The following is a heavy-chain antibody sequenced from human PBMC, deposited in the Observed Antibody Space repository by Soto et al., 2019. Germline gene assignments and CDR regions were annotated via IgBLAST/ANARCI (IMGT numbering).Heavy chain of an antibody. CDR3: ARAPVGLDTISYFDY. J-gene: IGHJ4*02. CDR1: GGSIDNYY. D-gene: IGHD3-3*01. CDR2: VYHNGRT. Sequence: PSETLSLTCNVSGGSIDNYYWTWIRQAPGKGLEWIGYVYHNGRTSYNPSLKSRVSISVDRSKNQFSLNLSSVTAADTAVYFCARAPVGLDTISYFDYWGQGKLVTVSS. V-gene: IGHV4-59*08.